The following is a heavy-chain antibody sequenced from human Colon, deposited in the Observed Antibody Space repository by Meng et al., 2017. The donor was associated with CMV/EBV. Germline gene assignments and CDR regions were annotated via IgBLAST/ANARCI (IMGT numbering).Heavy chain of an antibody. D-gene: IGHD3-10*01. V-gene: IGHV4-59*08. CDR1: GFIFGSYV. J-gene: IGHJ6*02. Sequence: ESLKISCAASGFIFGSYVMHWVRQAPGKGLEWIGHIYESGTTKYNPSLESRVTISADTSKNEFSLKLRSVTAADTAVYYCARQRRRINLLKGNEADFHGDMDVWGQGTTVTVSS. CDR2: IYESGTT. CDR3: ARQRRRINLLKGNEADFHGDMDV.